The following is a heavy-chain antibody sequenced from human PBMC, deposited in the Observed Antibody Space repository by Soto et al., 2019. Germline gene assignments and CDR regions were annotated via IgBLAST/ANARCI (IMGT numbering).Heavy chain of an antibody. Sequence: GGSLRLSCAASGFTFSSYAMSWVRQAPGKGLEWVSAISGSGGNTYYADSVKGRFTILRDNSNNMMYLQLKSLRADDTAVYYCAREFRLGAVRTVDLDSWGQGTQVTVSS. CDR2: ISGSGGNT. J-gene: IGHJ4*02. V-gene: IGHV3-23*01. CDR1: GFTFSSYA. CDR3: AREFRLGAVRTVDLDS. D-gene: IGHD3-16*01.